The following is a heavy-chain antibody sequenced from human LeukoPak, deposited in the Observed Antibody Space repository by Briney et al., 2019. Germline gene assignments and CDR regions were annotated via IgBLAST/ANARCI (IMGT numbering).Heavy chain of an antibody. CDR2: ISGSGGST. CDR1: GFTFSSYA. CDR3: AKGGGDSSGYYYYYYYYYMDV. V-gene: IGHV3-23*01. D-gene: IGHD3-22*01. J-gene: IGHJ6*03. Sequence: PGGSLRLSCAASGFTFSSYAMSWVRQAPGKGLEWVSAISGSGGSTYYADSVKGRFTISRDNSKNTLYLQMNSLRAEDTAVYYCAKGGGDSSGYYYYYYYYYMDVWGKGTTVTVSS.